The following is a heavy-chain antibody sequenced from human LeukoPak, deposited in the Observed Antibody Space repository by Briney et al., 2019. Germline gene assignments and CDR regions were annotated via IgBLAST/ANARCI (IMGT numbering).Heavy chain of an antibody. D-gene: IGHD6-19*01. CDR3: ARVTGSSGWYYFDY. Sequence: PSETLSLTCTVSGGSVSSGSYYWSWIRQPPGKGLEWIGYIYYSGSTNYNPSLKSRVTISVDTSKNQFSLKLSSVTAADTAVYYCARVTGSSGWYYFDYWGQGTLVTVSS. CDR2: IYYSGST. V-gene: IGHV4-61*01. J-gene: IGHJ4*02. CDR1: GGSVSSGSYY.